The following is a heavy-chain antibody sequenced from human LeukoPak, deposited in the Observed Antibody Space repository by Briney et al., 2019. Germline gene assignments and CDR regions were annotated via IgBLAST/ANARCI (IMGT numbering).Heavy chain of an antibody. J-gene: IGHJ6*02. V-gene: IGHV4-34*01. Sequence: SETLSLTCAVYGGSSSGYYRSWIRQPPGKGLEWIGEINHSGSTNYNPSLKSRVTISVDTSKNQFSLKLSSVTAADTAVYYCARGGTLRYYYYGMDVWGQGTTVTVSS. CDR1: GGSSSGYY. D-gene: IGHD4-17*01. CDR2: INHSGST. CDR3: ARGGTLRYYYYGMDV.